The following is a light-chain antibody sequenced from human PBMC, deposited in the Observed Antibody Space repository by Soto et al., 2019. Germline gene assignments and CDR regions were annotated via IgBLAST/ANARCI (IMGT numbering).Light chain of an antibody. J-gene: IGKJ5*01. CDR2: GAS. Sequence: EIVLTQSPGTLSLSPGERATLSCRASQSVSSSFFAWYQQKPGQAPRLLMYGASNRATGVPDRFSGSGSGTDFTLTISRLEPADFAVYYCQQFGSWVTFGQGTRLEI. V-gene: IGKV3-20*01. CDR3: QQFGSWVT. CDR1: QSVSSSF.